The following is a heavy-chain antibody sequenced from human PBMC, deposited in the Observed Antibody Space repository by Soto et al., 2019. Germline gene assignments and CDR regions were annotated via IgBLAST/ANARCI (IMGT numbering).Heavy chain of an antibody. CDR2: ISGSGGST. V-gene: IGHV3-23*01. Sequence: EVQLLESGGGLVQPGGSLRLSCAASGFTFSSYAMSWVRQAPGKGLEWVSAISGSGGSTYYADSVKGRFTISRDNSKNKQYLQMNMLRAEDTAVYYCENSKDFWSGYPYYFDYWGQGTLVTVSS. D-gene: IGHD3-3*01. CDR3: ENSKDFWSGYPYYFDY. J-gene: IGHJ4*02. CDR1: GFTFSSYA.